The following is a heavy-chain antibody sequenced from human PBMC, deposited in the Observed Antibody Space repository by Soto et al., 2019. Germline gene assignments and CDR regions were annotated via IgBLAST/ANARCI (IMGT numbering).Heavy chain of an antibody. CDR2: ISASGGTI. CDR1: GDTFSSNA. D-gene: IGHD1-1*01. CDR3: ATWHEREHAYDV. Sequence: EVQLLESGGGLVQPGGSLRLSCVDSGDTFSSNAMSWVRQAPGKGLEWVSGISASGGTIHQADSVKGRFTTSSDSSKTTVYLQMNDLRPADTAVYYCATWHEREHAYDVWGQGTTVTVSS. J-gene: IGHJ3*01. V-gene: IGHV3-23*01.